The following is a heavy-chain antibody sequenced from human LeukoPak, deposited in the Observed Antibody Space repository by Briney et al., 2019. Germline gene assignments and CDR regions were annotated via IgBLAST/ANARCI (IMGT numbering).Heavy chain of an antibody. CDR3: AAISPRYYDFWSGPYYYMDV. Sequence: SETLSLTCTVSGGSISSYYWSWIRQPPGKGLEWIGYIYYSGSTNYNPSLKSRVTISVDTSKNQFSLKLSSVTAADTAVYYCAAISPRYYDFWSGPYYYMDVWGKGTTVTVSS. D-gene: IGHD3-3*01. CDR2: IYYSGST. V-gene: IGHV4-59*01. J-gene: IGHJ6*03. CDR1: GGSISSYY.